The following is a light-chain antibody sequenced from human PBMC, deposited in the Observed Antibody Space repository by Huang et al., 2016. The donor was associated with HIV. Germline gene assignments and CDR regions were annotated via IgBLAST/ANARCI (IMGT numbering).Light chain of an antibody. J-gene: IGKJ4*01. V-gene: IGKV1-9*01. CDR1: QGISSY. CDR3: QQLNSYPLT. Sequence: IQLTQSPSSLSASVGDRVTITCRASQGISSYLAWYQQKPGTAPKLLIYAASTFQSGVPSRFSGSGSGTEFTLTISSLQPEDFATYYCQQLNSYPLTFGGGTKVEIK. CDR2: AAS.